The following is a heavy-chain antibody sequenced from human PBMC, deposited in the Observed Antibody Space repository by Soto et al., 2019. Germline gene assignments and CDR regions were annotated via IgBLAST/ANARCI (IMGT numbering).Heavy chain of an antibody. V-gene: IGHV3-23*01. J-gene: IGHJ4*02. CDR3: TKCLTPGGWCYFDY. CDR2: ISGNSDAT. D-gene: IGHD2-15*01. CDR1: GLIFSNYA. Sequence: EVQLLESGGALVQPGGSLTISCEASGLIFSNYAMTWVRQAPGKGLEWVSSISGNSDATYYADSVKGRFTISRDNSRDTLYLQLNNLTAEDTAVYYCTKCLTPGGWCYFDYWGQGTLVPVSS.